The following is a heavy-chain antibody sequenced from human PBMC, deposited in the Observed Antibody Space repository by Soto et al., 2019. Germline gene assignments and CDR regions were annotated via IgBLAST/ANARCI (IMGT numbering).Heavy chain of an antibody. Sequence: ASVKVSCKASGYTFTSYYMHWVRPAPGQGLEWMGIINPSGGSTSYAQKFQGRVTMTRDTSTSTVYMELSSLRSEDTAVYYCARDLVSRHSSGWYGGGFEYWGQGSLVTVSS. CDR2: INPSGGST. CDR1: GYTFTSYY. V-gene: IGHV1-46*01. J-gene: IGHJ4*02. D-gene: IGHD6-19*01. CDR3: ARDLVSRHSSGWYGGGFEY.